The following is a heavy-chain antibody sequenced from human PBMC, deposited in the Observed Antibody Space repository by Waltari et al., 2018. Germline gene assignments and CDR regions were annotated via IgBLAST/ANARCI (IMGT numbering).Heavy chain of an antibody. CDR3: ARDQGSTIGTSFDD. V-gene: IGHV4-59*11. Sequence: QVQLQESGPGLVKPAETLSLTCIVSVGSIRSHSWRWIRQPPGKGLEWIAYIHDSGTTAYNPSLKSRVTISIDTSKNQFSLKLTSVTAADTAVYFCARDQGSTIGTSFDDWGQGTLVTVSS. CDR1: VGSIRSHS. D-gene: IGHD1-1*01. J-gene: IGHJ4*02. CDR2: IHDSGTT.